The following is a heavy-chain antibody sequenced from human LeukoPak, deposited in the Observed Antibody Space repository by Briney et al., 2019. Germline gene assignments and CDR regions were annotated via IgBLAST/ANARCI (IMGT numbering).Heavy chain of an antibody. D-gene: IGHD5-18*01. V-gene: IGHV3-33*06. CDR3: AKEAPRYSYGFDY. J-gene: IGHJ4*02. CDR2: IWYDGSNK. Sequence: GGSLRLSCAASGFTFSSYGMHWVRQAPGKGLEWVAVIWYDGSNKYYADSVKGRFTISRDNSKNTLYLQMNRLRAEDTAVYYCAKEAPRYSYGFDYWGQGTLVTVSS. CDR1: GFTFSSYG.